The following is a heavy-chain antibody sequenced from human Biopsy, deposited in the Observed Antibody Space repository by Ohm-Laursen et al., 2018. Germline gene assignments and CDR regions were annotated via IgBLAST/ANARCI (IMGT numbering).Heavy chain of an antibody. V-gene: IGHV3-73*01. CDR1: GFTFGDSA. CDR2: IRSKVNNYAT. J-gene: IGHJ4*02. Sequence: SLRLSCAASGFTFGDSAMHWVRQASGKGLEWIGRIRSKVNNYATAYAVSVTGRFTISRDDSKNTAYLQMNSLKTEDTAVYYCTTYDNSGDYRDYWGQGTQVTVSS. D-gene: IGHD4-23*01. CDR3: TTYDNSGDYRDY.